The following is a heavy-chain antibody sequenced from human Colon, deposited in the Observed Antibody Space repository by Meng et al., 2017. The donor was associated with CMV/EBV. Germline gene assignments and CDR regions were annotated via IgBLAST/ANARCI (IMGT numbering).Heavy chain of an antibody. Sequence: RLACVASGFTFSDHYMGWVRQAPGKGLECVGRIKNRALSYTTHYAASVRGRFTISRDDSKNSLYLQMDSLTTEDTAVYYCADLGTPYWGQGTLVTVSS. CDR1: GFTFSDHY. J-gene: IGHJ4*02. D-gene: IGHD3-3*01. CDR2: IKNRALSYTT. V-gene: IGHV3-72*01. CDR3: ADLGTPY.